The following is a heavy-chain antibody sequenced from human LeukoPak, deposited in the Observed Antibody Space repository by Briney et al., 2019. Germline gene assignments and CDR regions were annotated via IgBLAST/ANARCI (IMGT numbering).Heavy chain of an antibody. J-gene: IGHJ4*02. CDR1: GGSISSYY. CDR2: IYYSGST. Sequence: PSETLSLTCAVSGGSISSYYWSWIRQPPGKGLEWIGYIYYSGSTNYNPSLKSRITISVDTSKNQISLKVSSVTAADTAVYYCARAYDVLTGYSIWGQGTLVTVSS. D-gene: IGHD3-9*01. V-gene: IGHV4-59*08. CDR3: ARAYDVLTGYSI.